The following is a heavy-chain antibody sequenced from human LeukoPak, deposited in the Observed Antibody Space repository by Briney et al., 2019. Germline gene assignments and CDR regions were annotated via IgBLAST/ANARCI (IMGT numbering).Heavy chain of an antibody. Sequence: PSETLSLTCAVYGGSFSDHDWSWIRQPPGKGLEWVGEVSDTGSANYNPFLKSRVTISIDTSKNQFSLKLASVTAADTALYYCARVTRGFGGEVLMGYYSYMDAWGKGTAVTVSS. CDR1: GGSFSDHD. CDR3: ARVTRGFGGEVLMGYYSYMDA. CDR2: VSDTGSA. J-gene: IGHJ6*03. V-gene: IGHV4-34*01. D-gene: IGHD3-16*01.